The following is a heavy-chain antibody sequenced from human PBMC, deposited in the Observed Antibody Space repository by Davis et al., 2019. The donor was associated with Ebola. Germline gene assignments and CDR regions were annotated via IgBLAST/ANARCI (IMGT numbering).Heavy chain of an antibody. Sequence: PSETLSLTCTVSGGSVNSESYYWSWIRQPPGKGLEWIGYFHNSGSTNYNPSLKSRVTISVDTSKNQFSLKLSSVTAADTAVYYCARGRVLYGMDVWGQGTTVTVSS. CDR2: FHNSGST. CDR1: GGSVNSESYY. CDR3: ARGRVLYGMDV. D-gene: IGHD2-15*01. V-gene: IGHV4-61*01. J-gene: IGHJ6*02.